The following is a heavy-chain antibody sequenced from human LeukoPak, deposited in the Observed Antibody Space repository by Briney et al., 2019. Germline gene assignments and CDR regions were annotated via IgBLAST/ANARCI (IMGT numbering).Heavy chain of an antibody. CDR1: GYSFSNYW. J-gene: IGHJ4*02. CDR3: ARAPTSVSNHYFFDS. V-gene: IGHV5-51*01. D-gene: IGHD4-17*01. Sequence: GESLKISCKGSGYSFSNYWIGWVRQMPGKGLEWMGIIYPDDSETRYSPSFRGQVTISFDKSIRIAYLHWTSLKASDTAMYYCARAPTSVSNHYFFDSWGQGTLVTVSS. CDR2: IYPDDSET.